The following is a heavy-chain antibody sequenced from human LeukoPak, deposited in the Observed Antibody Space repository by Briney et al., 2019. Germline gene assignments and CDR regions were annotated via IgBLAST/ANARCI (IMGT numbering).Heavy chain of an antibody. D-gene: IGHD3-22*01. CDR1: GYTFTIYG. CDR3: ARDRGWKDYYDNSGYQFDS. J-gene: IGHJ4*02. V-gene: IGHV1-18*01. CDR2: ISAYNCNT. Sequence: GSVNVSCAAFGYTFTIYGIRGVRQAPGQGFEWMGVISAYNCNTNYAQKLQGRVTMTTDTSTSTSYMELRSLRSDDAAVYCCARDRGWKDYYDNSGYQFDSWGQGTLVAVSS.